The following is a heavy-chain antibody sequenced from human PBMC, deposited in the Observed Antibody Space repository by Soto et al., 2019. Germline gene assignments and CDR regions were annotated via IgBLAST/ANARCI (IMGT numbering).Heavy chain of an antibody. J-gene: IGHJ4*02. CDR3: ATSYGDYVYFDY. CDR1: GGSISSYY. CDR2: IYYSGST. V-gene: IGHV4-59*01. D-gene: IGHD4-17*01. Sequence: KTSETLSLTCTVSGGSISSYYWSWIRQPPGKGLEWIGYIYYSGSTNYNPSLKSRVTISVDTSKNQFSLKLSSVTAADMAVYYCATSYGDYVYFDYWGQGTLVTVSS.